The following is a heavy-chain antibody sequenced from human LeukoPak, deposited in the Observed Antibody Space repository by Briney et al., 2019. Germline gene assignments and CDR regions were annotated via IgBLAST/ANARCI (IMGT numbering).Heavy chain of an antibody. Sequence: PGGSRRLSCAPSGFTFSDYYMSWIRQAQGKGLEWVSYISSSGSTIYYADSVKGRFTISRDNAKNSRYLQMNSLRAEDTAVYYCARDFPSYYYDSSGYYDAFDIWGQGTMVTVSS. V-gene: IGHV3-11*04. J-gene: IGHJ3*02. CDR2: ISSSGSTI. D-gene: IGHD3-22*01. CDR1: GFTFSDYY. CDR3: ARDFPSYYYDSSGYYDAFDI.